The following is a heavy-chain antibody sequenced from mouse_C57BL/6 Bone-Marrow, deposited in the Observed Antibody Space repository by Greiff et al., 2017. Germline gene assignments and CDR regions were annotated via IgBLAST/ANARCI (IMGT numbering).Heavy chain of an antibody. CDR2: IYPRSGHT. D-gene: IGHD2-4*01. J-gene: IGHJ3*01. CDR1: GYTFTSYG. Sequence: VKLQESGAELARPGASVKLSCKASGYTFTSYGISWVKQRTGQGLEWIGEIYPRSGHTYYNEKFKGKATLTADKSSSTAYMELRSLTSEDSAVYFCARDDYDWFAYWGQGTLVTVSA. V-gene: IGHV1-81*01. CDR3: ARDDYDWFAY.